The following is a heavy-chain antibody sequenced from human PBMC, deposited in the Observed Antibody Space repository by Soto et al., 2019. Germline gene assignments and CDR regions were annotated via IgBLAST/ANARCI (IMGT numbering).Heavy chain of an antibody. D-gene: IGHD3-9*01. V-gene: IGHV1-69*04. J-gene: IGHJ4*02. CDR3: ARDLPYYDILTGYYGHFDY. CDR1: GGTFSSYT. CDR2: IIPILGIA. Sequence: ASVKVSCKASGGTFSSYTISWVRQAPGQGLEWMGRIIPILGIANYAQKFQGRVTITADKSTSTAYMELSSLRSEDTAVYYCARDLPYYDILTGYYGHFDYWGQGTLVTVSS.